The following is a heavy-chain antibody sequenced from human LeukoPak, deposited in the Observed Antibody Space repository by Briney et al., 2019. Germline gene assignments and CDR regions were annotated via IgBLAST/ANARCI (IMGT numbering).Heavy chain of an antibody. CDR3: ARGAVRYCSSASCYSDH. D-gene: IGHD2-2*02. Sequence: GGSLRLSCAASGFTFSSYWMHWVRQAPGKGLVWVSRINGDGSRTSYADSVKGRFTISRDNAKNTLYLQMNSLRAEDTAVYYCARGAVRYCSSASCYSDHWGQGALVTVSS. J-gene: IGHJ4*02. CDR1: GFTFSSYW. V-gene: IGHV3-74*01. CDR2: INGDGSRT.